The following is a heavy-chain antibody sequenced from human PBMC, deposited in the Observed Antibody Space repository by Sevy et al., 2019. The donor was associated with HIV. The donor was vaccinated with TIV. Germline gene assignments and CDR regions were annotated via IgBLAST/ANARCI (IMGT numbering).Heavy chain of an antibody. D-gene: IGHD3-22*01. CDR3: ARDRDTIVKNKYYYYGMDV. CDR2: ISSSSGSI. V-gene: IGHV3-21*01. J-gene: IGHJ6*02. CDR1: GFTFSNYN. Sequence: GGYLRLSCAASGFTFSNYNMTWVRQAPGKGLEWVSFISSSSGSIYYADSVKGRFTNSRDNAKNSLYLQMNSLRAEDTAVYYCARDRDTIVKNKYYYYGMDVWGQGTTVIVSS.